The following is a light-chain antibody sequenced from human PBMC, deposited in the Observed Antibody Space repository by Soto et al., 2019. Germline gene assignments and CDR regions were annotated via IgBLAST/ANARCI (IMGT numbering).Light chain of an antibody. J-gene: IGKJ4*01. V-gene: IGKV1-27*01. CDR1: QGISNY. CDR3: QKCNCAPLT. CDR2: AAS. Sequence: DIQRTQSPSSLSVSIGDRVTITCRASQGISNYLAWSQQKPGKVPRFLIYAASSLQPGFPSRFRGSGTGTDFTLTLSSLQPEDVTTYYCQKCNCAPLTFGGGTKVEIK.